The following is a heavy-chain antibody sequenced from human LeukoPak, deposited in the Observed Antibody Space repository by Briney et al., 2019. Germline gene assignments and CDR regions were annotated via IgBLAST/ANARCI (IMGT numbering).Heavy chain of an antibody. CDR3: AKGSSGWYRTSPFDY. D-gene: IGHD6-19*01. CDR2: ISGSGGST. Sequence: GGSLRLPCAASGFTFSSYAMSWVRQAPGKGLEWVSAISGSGGSTYYADSVKGRFTISRDNSKNTLYLQMNSLRAEDTAVYYCAKGSSGWYRTSPFDYWGQGTLVTVSS. V-gene: IGHV3-23*01. CDR1: GFTFSSYA. J-gene: IGHJ4*02.